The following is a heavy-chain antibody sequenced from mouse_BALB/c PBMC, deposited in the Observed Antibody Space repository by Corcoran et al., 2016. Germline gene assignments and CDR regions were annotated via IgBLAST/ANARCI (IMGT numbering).Heavy chain of an antibody. CDR3: ARFSPYYGNYYAMDH. V-gene: IGHV1-9*01. D-gene: IGHD2-10*01. Sequence: QVQLQQSGAELMKPGASVKISCKATGYTFSSYWIEWVKQRPGHGLEWIGEILPGSGSTNYNEKFKGKATFTADTSSNTAYMQLSSLTSEDSAVYYCARFSPYYGNYYAMDHWGQGTSVTVSS. J-gene: IGHJ4*01. CDR1: GYTFSSYW. CDR2: ILPGSGST.